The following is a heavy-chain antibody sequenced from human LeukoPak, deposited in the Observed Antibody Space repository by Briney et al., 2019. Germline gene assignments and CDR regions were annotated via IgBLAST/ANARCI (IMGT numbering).Heavy chain of an antibody. V-gene: IGHV4-59*08. D-gene: IGHD5-12*01. CDR1: GGSISSYY. J-gene: IGHJ4*02. CDR2: IYYSGST. Sequence: SETLSHTCTVSGGSISSYYWSWIRQPPGKGLEWIGYIYYSGSTNYNPSLKSRVTISVDTSKNQFSLKLSSVTAADTAVYYCARLKYGYNFDYWGQGTLVTVSS. CDR3: ARLKYGYNFDY.